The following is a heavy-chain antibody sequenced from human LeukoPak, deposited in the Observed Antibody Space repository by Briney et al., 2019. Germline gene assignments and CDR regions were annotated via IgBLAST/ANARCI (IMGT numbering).Heavy chain of an antibody. Sequence: GGSLRLFCAASGFTFSSFEMNWVRQAPGKGLEWVSYITSSGSTTHYADSVEGRFTISRDNAKNSLYLQMNSLRAEDTAVYYCARDGTPIHSSGWVYMDVWGKGTTVTISS. CDR1: GFTFSSFE. D-gene: IGHD6-25*01. J-gene: IGHJ6*03. CDR3: ARDGTPIHSSGWVYMDV. V-gene: IGHV3-48*03. CDR2: ITSSGSTT.